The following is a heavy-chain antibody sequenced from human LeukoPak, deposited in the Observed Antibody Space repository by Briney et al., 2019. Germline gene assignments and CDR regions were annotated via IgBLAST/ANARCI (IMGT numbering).Heavy chain of an antibody. CDR3: ARADRLHGGPYLIGP. V-gene: IGHV1-2*02. J-gene: IGHJ5*02. CDR1: GYSFTDYY. Sequence: ASVTVSCKTSGYSFTDYYMHWVRQAPGQGLEWMGWINPNSGGTSSAQKFQGRITMTRDTSITTVYMEVTWLTSDDTAIYYCARADRLHGGPYLIGPWGQGTLVTVSS. CDR2: INPNSGGT. D-gene: IGHD3-16*01.